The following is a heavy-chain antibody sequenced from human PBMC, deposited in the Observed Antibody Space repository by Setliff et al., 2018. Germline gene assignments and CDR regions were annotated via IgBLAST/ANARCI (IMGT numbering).Heavy chain of an antibody. CDR2: IQKSGGT. V-gene: IGHV4-59*11. Sequence: SETLSLTCTLSGGSLTQRYWSWVRQPPGKGLESIGYIQKSGGTNYNPALKSRVTISVDTSTNQFSLKLRSVTAADTAVYYCARLSWNGLRYYGLDVWGQGTTVTVSS. D-gene: IGHD3-3*01. J-gene: IGHJ6*02. CDR3: ARLSWNGLRYYGLDV. CDR1: GGSLTQRY.